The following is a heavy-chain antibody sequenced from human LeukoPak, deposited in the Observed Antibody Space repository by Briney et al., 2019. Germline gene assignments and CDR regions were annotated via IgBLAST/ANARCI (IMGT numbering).Heavy chain of an antibody. CDR3: TTDLRLIVVVITTDY. Sequence: GGSLRLSCAASGFTFTKYDMSWVRQAPGKGLEWVGRIKSKTDGGTTDYAAPVKGRFTISRDDSKNTLYLQMNSLKTEDTAVYYCTTDLRLIVVVITTDYWGQGTLVTVSS. D-gene: IGHD3-22*01. J-gene: IGHJ4*02. V-gene: IGHV3-15*01. CDR2: IKSKTDGGTT. CDR1: GFTFTKYD.